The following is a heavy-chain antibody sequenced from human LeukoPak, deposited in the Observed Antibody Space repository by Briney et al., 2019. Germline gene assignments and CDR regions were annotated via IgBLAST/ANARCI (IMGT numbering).Heavy chain of an antibody. V-gene: IGHV3-66*01. Sequence: GGSLRLSCAASGFTFSDYYMSWIRQAPGKGLEWVSVIYSGGSTYYADSVKGRFTISRDNSKNTLYLQMNSLRAEGTAVYYCARDLLTGFDYWGQGTLVTVSS. CDR1: GFTFSDYY. D-gene: IGHD3-9*01. J-gene: IGHJ4*02. CDR3: ARDLLTGFDY. CDR2: IYSGGST.